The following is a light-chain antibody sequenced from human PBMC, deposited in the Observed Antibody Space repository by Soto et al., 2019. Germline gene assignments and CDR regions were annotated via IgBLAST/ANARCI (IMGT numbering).Light chain of an antibody. CDR3: QQYGSSIT. V-gene: IGKV3-20*01. J-gene: IGKJ5*01. CDR1: QSVSSSY. CDR2: GAS. Sequence: EIVFTQSPGTLSLSPGERATLSCRASQSVSSSYLAWYQQKPGQAPRLLIYGASSRATGIPDRFSGSGSGTDFTPTISRLAPEDFAVYYRQQYGSSITFGQGTRLEIK.